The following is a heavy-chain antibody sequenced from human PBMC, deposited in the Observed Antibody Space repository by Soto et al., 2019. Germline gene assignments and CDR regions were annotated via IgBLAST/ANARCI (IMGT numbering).Heavy chain of an antibody. D-gene: IGHD4-17*01. CDR1: GFTFRNYN. J-gene: IGHJ4*02. V-gene: IGHV3-21*06. CDR3: SRNGASPGGDYFDS. Sequence: EVQLVESGGGLVKAGGSLRLFCTASGFTFRNYNMNWVRQAPGKGLEWVSSISTGGAYMFYAASVKGRFTISRDNDQNSLFLQIDSPRAEDTAVYYCSRNGASPGGDYFDSWGQGTLVTVSS. CDR2: ISTGGAYM.